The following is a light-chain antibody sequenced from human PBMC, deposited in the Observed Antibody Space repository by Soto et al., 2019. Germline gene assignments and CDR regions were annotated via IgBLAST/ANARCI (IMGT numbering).Light chain of an antibody. V-gene: IGKV1-5*03. CDR2: KAS. Sequence: DIQMTQFPSTLSASVGDRVTITCRASQSIRSWLAWYQQKPGKAPNLLIYKASSLPSGVPSRFSGSGYGTEFTLTISSLQPDDIATYYRQQYDSYSTFGGGTKVQIK. CDR3: QQYDSYST. J-gene: IGKJ4*01. CDR1: QSIRSW.